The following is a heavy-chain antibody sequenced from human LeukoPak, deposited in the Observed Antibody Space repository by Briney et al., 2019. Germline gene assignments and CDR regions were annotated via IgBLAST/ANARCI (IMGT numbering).Heavy chain of an antibody. Sequence: GGSLRLSCAASGFTFSDYYMSWIRQAPGKGLEWVSYISSSGSTIYYADSVKGRFTISRDNSKNTLYLQMNSLRAEDTAVYYCAKDHESYFDYWGQGTLVTVSS. V-gene: IGHV3-11*01. CDR3: AKDHESYFDY. J-gene: IGHJ4*02. CDR1: GFTFSDYY. CDR2: ISSSGSTI.